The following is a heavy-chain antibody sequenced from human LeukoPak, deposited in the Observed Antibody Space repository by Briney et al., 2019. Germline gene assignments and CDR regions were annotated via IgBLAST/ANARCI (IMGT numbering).Heavy chain of an antibody. CDR3: AQQVGYCSSGSCYFTY. J-gene: IGHJ1*01. CDR2: ISNSGGST. Sequence: GGSLRLSCAASGFSFNTYAMSWVRQAPGKGLEWVSAISNSGGSTYYADSVKGRFTISRDKSKNTLSLQMNSLRAEDTAVYYCAQQVGYCSSGSCYFTYWGQGTLVTVSS. CDR1: GFSFNTYA. D-gene: IGHD2-15*01. V-gene: IGHV3-23*01.